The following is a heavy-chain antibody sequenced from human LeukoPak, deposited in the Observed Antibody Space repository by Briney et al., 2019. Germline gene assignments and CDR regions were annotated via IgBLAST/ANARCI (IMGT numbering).Heavy chain of an antibody. CDR2: MSGSGGST. D-gene: IGHD2-21*02. CDR3: AKAYCGGDCPFDY. Sequence: GGSLRLSCAASGFTIRSYAMTWVRQAPGKGLEWVAGMSGSGGSTYYADSVRGRFTISRGNSKNTLYLQMNSLRAEDTAIYYCAKAYCGGDCPFDYWGQGTLVTVSS. CDR1: GFTIRSYA. J-gene: IGHJ4*02. V-gene: IGHV3-23*01.